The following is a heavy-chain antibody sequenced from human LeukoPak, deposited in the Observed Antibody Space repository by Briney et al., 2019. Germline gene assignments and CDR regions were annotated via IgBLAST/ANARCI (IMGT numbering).Heavy chain of an antibody. D-gene: IGHD3-22*01. Sequence: GASLQISCQGSGYSFTSYWIGWVRQLPGKGLEWMGIIYPGDSDTRYSPSFQGQVTISADKSISTAYLQWSSLKASDTAMYYCARGPYYSYSSGYYIHWGQGTLVTVSS. CDR1: GYSFTSYW. V-gene: IGHV5-51*01. J-gene: IGHJ4*02. CDR3: ARGPYYSYSSGYYIH. CDR2: IYPGDSDT.